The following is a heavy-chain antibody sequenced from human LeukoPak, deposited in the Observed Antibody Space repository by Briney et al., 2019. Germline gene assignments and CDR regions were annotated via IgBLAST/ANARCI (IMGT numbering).Heavy chain of an antibody. D-gene: IGHD1-26*01. J-gene: IGHJ4*02. V-gene: IGHV4-59*01. CDR2: IHSSGST. Sequence: SETLSLTCTISSGSISGYYWTWIRQPPGKGLEWIGYIHSSGSTNYHPSLKGRVTLSVDTSKMQFSLKLSSVTAADTAVYYCARGLLVGNTGYYFDYWGQGTLVTVSS. CDR1: SGSISGYY. CDR3: ARGLLVGNTGYYFDY.